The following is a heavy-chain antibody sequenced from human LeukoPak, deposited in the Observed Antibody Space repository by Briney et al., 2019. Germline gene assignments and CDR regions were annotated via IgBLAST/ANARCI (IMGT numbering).Heavy chain of an antibody. D-gene: IGHD3-16*01. J-gene: IGHJ6*03. CDR3: ARDDGGPPRPDYLDV. Sequence: GGSLRLSCAAPGFTFSSYSMNWVRQAPGKGLEWVSYISSSSSTIYYADSVKGRFTISRDNAKNSLYLQMNSLRAEDTAVYYCARDDGGPPRPDYLDVWGKGTTVTVSS. V-gene: IGHV3-48*04. CDR2: ISSSSSTI. CDR1: GFTFSSYS.